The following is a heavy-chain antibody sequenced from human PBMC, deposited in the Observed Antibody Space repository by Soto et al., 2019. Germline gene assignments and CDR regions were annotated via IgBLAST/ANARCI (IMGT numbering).Heavy chain of an antibody. CDR1: GNSLATHSSY. CDR2: RHYSGRT. V-gene: IGHV4-39*01. Sequence: PSAPLSPRSPAHGNSLATHSSYWRWISQPPRKVLEWIGTRHYSGRTSYNPSLKSRVTITIDTSKSQLFLKLSSVTAADTAIYYCARVLGEPRETWFVGFDYWGQGSQGT. J-gene: IGHJ4*02. D-gene: IGHD3-16*01. CDR3: ARVLGEPRETWFVGFDY.